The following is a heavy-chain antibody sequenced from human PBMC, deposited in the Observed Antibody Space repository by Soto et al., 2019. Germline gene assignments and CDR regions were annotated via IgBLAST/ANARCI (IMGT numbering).Heavy chain of an antibody. J-gene: IGHJ4*02. Sequence: PGGSLRLSCAASGFTFSSYAMSWVRQAPGKGLEWVSSISGSGGSTYYADSVKGRFTISRDNSKNTLYLQMNSLRAEDTAVYYCAKSVAGHYYGSPLFDCWGQGTLVTVSS. D-gene: IGHD3-10*01. CDR2: ISGSGGST. CDR1: GFTFSSYA. CDR3: AKSVAGHYYGSPLFDC. V-gene: IGHV3-23*01.